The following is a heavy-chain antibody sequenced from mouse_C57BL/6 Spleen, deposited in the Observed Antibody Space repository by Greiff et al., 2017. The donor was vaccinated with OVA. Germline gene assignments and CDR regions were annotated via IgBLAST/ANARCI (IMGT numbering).Heavy chain of an antibody. D-gene: IGHD1-1*01. CDR1: GFTFSDYG. Sequence: EVKVVESGGGLVKPGGSLKLSCAASGFTFSDYGMHWVRQAPEKGLEWVAYISSGSSTIYYADKVKGRFTISRDNAKNTLFLQRTSLRSEDTAMYYCARADYYGSREDYFDYWGQGTTLTVSS. CDR2: ISSGSSTI. V-gene: IGHV5-17*01. CDR3: ARADYYGSREDYFDY. J-gene: IGHJ2*01.